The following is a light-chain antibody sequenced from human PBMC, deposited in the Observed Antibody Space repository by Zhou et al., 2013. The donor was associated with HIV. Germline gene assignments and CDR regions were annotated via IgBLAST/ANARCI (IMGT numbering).Light chain of an antibody. CDR1: HTISANY. CDR2: GAS. Sequence: DIVLTQSPGTLSLSPGEGATLSCRASHTISANYLAWYQQKPGQPPRLLIYGASNRATGTPDRFSGSGSGTDLTLTISRLEPEDFAVYYCQLYGRSPPYIFGQGTNLEI. J-gene: IGKJ2*01. V-gene: IGKV3-20*01. CDR3: QLYGRSPPYI.